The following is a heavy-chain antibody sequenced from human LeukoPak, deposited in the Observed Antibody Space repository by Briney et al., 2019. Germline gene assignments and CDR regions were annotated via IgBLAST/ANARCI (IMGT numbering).Heavy chain of an antibody. D-gene: IGHD3-22*01. CDR3: ARVGYDSSGRNAFDI. J-gene: IGHJ3*02. V-gene: IGHV1-46*01. CDR1: GYTFITYY. CDR2: INPSGGST. Sequence: GASVKVSCKASGYTFITYYMHWVRQAPGQGLEWMGIINPSGGSTSYAQKFQGRVTMTRDTSTSTAYMELRSLRSDDTAVYYCARVGYDSSGRNAFDIWGQGTMVTVSS.